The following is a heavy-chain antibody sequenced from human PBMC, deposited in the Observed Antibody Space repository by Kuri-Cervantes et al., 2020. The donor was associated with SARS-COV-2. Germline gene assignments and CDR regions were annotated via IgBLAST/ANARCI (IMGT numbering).Heavy chain of an antibody. Sequence: ASVKVSCKASGYTFTNYYIHWVRQAPGQGLEWMGWINPNSGGTNYAQKFQGRVTMTRDTSISTAYMELSRLRSDDTAVYYCARDSATSRSAFDIWGQGTMVTVSS. CDR1: GYTFTNYY. J-gene: IGHJ3*02. D-gene: IGHD6-13*01. CDR2: INPNSGGT. V-gene: IGHV1-2*02. CDR3: ARDSATSRSAFDI.